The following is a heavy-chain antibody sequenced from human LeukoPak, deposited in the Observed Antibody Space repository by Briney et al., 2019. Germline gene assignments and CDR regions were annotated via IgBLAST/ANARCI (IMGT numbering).Heavy chain of an antibody. CDR1: GGSISSNSYY. V-gene: IGHV4-39*07. J-gene: IGHJ4*02. D-gene: IGHD3-22*01. CDR2: IYYSGSS. CDR3: AREILYDSTGYYL. Sequence: SETLSLTCTVSGGSISSNSYYWGWIRQPPGKGLEWIGSIYYSGSSYYNPSLNIRVTISVDTSKNQFSLNLRSVTAADTAVYYCAREILYDSTGYYLWGQGTLVTVSS.